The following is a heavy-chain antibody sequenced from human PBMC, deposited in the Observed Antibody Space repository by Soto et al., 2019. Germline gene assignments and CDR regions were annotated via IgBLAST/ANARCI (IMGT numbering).Heavy chain of an antibody. Sequence: GGSLRLSCAASGFTFSSYAMSWVRQAPGKGLEWVSAISGSGGSTYYADSVKGRFTISRDNSKNTLYLQMNSLRAEDTAVYYCAKAGLKASFYWYFDLWGRGTLVTVSS. V-gene: IGHV3-23*01. D-gene: IGHD2-21*01. J-gene: IGHJ2*01. CDR2: ISGSGGST. CDR3: AKAGLKASFYWYFDL. CDR1: GFTFSSYA.